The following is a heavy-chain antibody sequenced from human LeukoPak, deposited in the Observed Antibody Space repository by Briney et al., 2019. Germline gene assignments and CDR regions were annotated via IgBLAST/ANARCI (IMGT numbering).Heavy chain of an antibody. V-gene: IGHV3-43*01. D-gene: IGHD2-21*02. Sequence: GGSLRLSCATSGFTFEAYTMHWVRQAPGRGLEWVSLIRWDGYTAFYADSVEGRFTISRDNSKNSLYLQMNSLRTEDTALYYCAKSLVTYSYYYGLDIWGQGTTASVSS. CDR1: GFTFEAYT. CDR3: AKSLVTYSYYYGLDI. CDR2: IRWDGYTA. J-gene: IGHJ6*02.